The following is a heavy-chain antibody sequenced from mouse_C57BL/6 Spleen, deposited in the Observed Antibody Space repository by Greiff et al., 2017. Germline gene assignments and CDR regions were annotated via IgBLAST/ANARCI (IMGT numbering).Heavy chain of an antibody. CDR3: ARHGYSNLYYAMDY. V-gene: IGHV2-6-1*01. Sequence: VQRVESGPGLVAPSPSLTISCTASGFSLTSYGVHWVRQPPGKGLEWLVVIWSDGSTTYNSALKSRLSISKDNSKSQVFLKMNSLQTDDTAMYYCARHGYSNLYYAMDYWGQGTSVTVSS. D-gene: IGHD2-5*01. CDR2: IWSDGST. J-gene: IGHJ4*01. CDR1: GFSLTSYG.